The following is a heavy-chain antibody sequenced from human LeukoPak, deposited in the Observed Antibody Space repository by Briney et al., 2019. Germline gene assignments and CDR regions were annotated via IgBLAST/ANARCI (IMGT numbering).Heavy chain of an antibody. J-gene: IGHJ5*02. CDR2: VFSSGST. D-gene: IGHD3-10*01. Sequence: SETLSLTCTVSGGSISSGDYYWSWIRQPPGKGLEWIGYVFSSGSTYYNPSLKSRVTISIDTSKNQFSLKLSSVTAADTAVYYCANKPTRGNWFDPWGQGTLVTVSS. CDR3: ANKPTRGNWFDP. V-gene: IGHV4-30-4*08. CDR1: GGSISSGDYY.